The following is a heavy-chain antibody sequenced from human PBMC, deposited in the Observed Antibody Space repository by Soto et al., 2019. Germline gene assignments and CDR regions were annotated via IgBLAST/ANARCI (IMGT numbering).Heavy chain of an antibody. CDR3: TRANWYAEY. CDR2: IYYNGNT. Sequence: QVQLQESGPGLVKPSETLSLTCRVSGGSISNHYWSWIRQPPGKGLEWIGYIYYNGNTNYNPSLKSRVTMSVDTARNQISQKLTTVTAADTAVYYCTRANWYAEYWGQGALVTVSS. CDR1: GGSISNHY. D-gene: IGHD1-20*01. V-gene: IGHV4-59*11. J-gene: IGHJ4*02.